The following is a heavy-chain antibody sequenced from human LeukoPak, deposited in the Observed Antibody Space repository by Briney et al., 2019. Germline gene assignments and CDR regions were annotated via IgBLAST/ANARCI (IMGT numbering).Heavy chain of an antibody. Sequence: GRPLRLSWASAGFTFSSYGMHWVRQAPGKGLEWVAVKWYDGSNKYYADSVKRRFTTSRDNSKTTLYQQMNSLRAEDTAVYYCARGSASYYDYFDYCCQGTLVTVSS. D-gene: IGHD1-26*01. CDR3: ARGSASYYDYFDY. J-gene: IGHJ4*02. CDR1: GFTFSSYG. V-gene: IGHV3-33*01. CDR2: KWYDGSNK.